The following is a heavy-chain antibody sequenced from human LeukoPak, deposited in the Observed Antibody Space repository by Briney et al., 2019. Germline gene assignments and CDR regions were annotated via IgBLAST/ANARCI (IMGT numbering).Heavy chain of an antibody. D-gene: IGHD3-9*01. Sequence: SETLSLTCAVYGGSFSGYYWSWIRQPPGKGLEWIGEINHSGSTNYNPSLKSRVTISVDMSKNQFSLKLSSVTAADTAVYYCARTFDWQFDYWGQGTLVTVSS. CDR3: ARTFDWQFDY. CDR1: GGSFSGYY. J-gene: IGHJ4*02. V-gene: IGHV4-34*01. CDR2: INHSGST.